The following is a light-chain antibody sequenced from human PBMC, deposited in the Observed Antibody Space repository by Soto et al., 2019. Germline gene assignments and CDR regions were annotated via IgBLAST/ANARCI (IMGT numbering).Light chain of an antibody. V-gene: IGLV1-51*02. CDR3: GTWDSSLSAYV. CDR2: ENN. CDR1: SSNIRNNY. J-gene: IGLJ1*01. Sequence: QSVLTQPPSVSAAPGQKVTISCSGSSSNIRNNYVSWYQQLPGTAPKLLIYENNKRPSGIPDRFSGSKSGTSATLSITGLQTGDEADYYCGTWDSSLSAYVFGTGTKVTVL.